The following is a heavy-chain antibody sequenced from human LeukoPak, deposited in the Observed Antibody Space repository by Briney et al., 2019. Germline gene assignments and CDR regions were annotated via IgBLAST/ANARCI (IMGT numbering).Heavy chain of an antibody. J-gene: IGHJ4*02. V-gene: IGHV4-38-2*01. CDR1: GYSISSYYY. CDR3: ARVVCSSSRYFDY. CDR2: FYHSGST. D-gene: IGHD6-6*01. Sequence: PSETLSLTCAVSGYSISSYYYWGWIRQPPGRGLEWIGSFYHSGSTYYNPSLKSRVTISVDTSKNQFSLKLSSVTAADTAVYYCARVVCSSSRYFDYWGQAILVTVSS.